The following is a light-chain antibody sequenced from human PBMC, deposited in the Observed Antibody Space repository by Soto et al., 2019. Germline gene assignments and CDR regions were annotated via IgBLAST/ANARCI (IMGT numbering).Light chain of an antibody. J-gene: IGKJ1*01. CDR2: DAS. CDR1: QSIGNR. Sequence: DLQMTQSPSTLSPSIGVRITISCRASQSIGNRLAWYQQKPGTAPKVLIYDASTLESGVPSRFSGSGSGTNFILTISSLQPDDFATYYCQHYGGLWTFGLGTKVDIK. CDR3: QHYGGLWT. V-gene: IGKV1-5*01.